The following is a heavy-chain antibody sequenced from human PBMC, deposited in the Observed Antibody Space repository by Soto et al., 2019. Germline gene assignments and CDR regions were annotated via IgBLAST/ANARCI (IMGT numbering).Heavy chain of an antibody. Sequence: ASVKVSCKASGYTFTGYYMHWVRQAPGQGLEWMGWINPNSGGTNYAQNFQGWVTMTRDTSISTAFLELSRLRFDDTAVFYFARGSYDYIWGSYRVRGPFDIWGQGTMVTVSS. CDR3: ARGSYDYIWGSYRVRGPFDI. V-gene: IGHV1-2*04. CDR2: INPNSGGT. J-gene: IGHJ3*02. CDR1: GYTFTGYY. D-gene: IGHD3-16*02.